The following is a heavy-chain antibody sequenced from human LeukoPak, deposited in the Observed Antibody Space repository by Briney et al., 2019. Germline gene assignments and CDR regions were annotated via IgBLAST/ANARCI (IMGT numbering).Heavy chain of an antibody. J-gene: IGHJ5*02. CDR1: GYTFTSYD. Sequence: CKASGYTFTSYDMNWVRQAPGQGLEWMGWMNPNSGNTDYAQKFQGRVTMTRNTSISTAYMELSSLRSEAAAVYYCARRPRIAVAGNWFDPWGQGTLVTVSS. CDR3: ARRPRIAVAGNWFDP. CDR2: MNPNSGNT. D-gene: IGHD6-19*01. V-gene: IGHV1-8*01.